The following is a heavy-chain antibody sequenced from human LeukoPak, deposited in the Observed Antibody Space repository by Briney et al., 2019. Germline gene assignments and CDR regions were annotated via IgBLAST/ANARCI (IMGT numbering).Heavy chain of an antibody. D-gene: IGHD6-6*01. V-gene: IGHV3-48*01. Sequence: QPGGSLRLSCAASGFTFSNYGLNWVRQAPGKGLEWVSYIRWSSSVIYYTDSVKGRFTISRDTSKNTLSLQMNSLRAEDTAVYYCASLSLGHYWGQGTLVTVSS. CDR2: IRWSSSVI. CDR3: ASLSLGHY. J-gene: IGHJ4*02. CDR1: GFTFSNYG.